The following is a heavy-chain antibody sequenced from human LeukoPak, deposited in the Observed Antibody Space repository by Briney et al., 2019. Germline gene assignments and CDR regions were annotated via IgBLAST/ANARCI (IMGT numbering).Heavy chain of an antibody. CDR2: INSNSGGT. J-gene: IGHJ5*02. CDR3: AKGQLYYDSVTHWFDP. CDR1: GYTFTDYY. V-gene: IGHV1-2*02. D-gene: IGHD4-17*01. Sequence: GASVKVSCKASGYTFTDYYVHWVRQAPGQGLQWMGWINSNSGGTHYSQKFQGRVTITRDTTISTAYMELNSLRSDDTAIYYCAKGQLYYDSVTHWFDPWGQGTLVTVSS.